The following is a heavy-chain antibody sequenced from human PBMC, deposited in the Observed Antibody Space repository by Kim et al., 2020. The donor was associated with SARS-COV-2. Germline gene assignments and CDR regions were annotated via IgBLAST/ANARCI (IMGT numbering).Heavy chain of an antibody. CDR3: ARDSGTYVRASDA. D-gene: IGHD1-26*01. V-gene: IGHV3-64*02. CDR2: ISSDGADT. J-gene: IGHJ3*01. CDR1: GFTFSRYA. Sequence: GGSLRLSCAASGFTFSRYAMHWVRQTPAKGLEYVSSISSDGADTNYADSVKGRFSISRDNSKNTLFLQMGSLKSDDMAVYYCARDSGTYVRASDAWGQGTLVTVSS.